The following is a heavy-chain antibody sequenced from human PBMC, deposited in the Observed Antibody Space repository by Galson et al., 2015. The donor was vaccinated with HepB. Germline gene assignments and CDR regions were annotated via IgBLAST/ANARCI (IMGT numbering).Heavy chain of an antibody. CDR1: GFTFSSYG. CDR2: ISYDGSNK. V-gene: IGHV3-30*18. J-gene: IGHJ4*02. Sequence: SLRLSCAASGFTFSSYGMHWVRQAPGKGLEWVAVISYDGSNKYYADSVKGRFTISRDNSKNTLYLQMNSLRAEDTAVYYCAKDRPQYGSGPNDYWGQGTLVTVSS. CDR3: AKDRPQYGSGPNDY. D-gene: IGHD3-10*01.